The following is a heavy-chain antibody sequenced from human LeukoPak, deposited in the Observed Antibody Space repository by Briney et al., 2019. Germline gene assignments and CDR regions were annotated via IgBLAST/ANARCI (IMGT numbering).Heavy chain of an antibody. V-gene: IGHV3-48*02. CDR2: ISTRSGTI. D-gene: IGHD5-12*01. J-gene: IGHJ4*02. Sequence: GGSLRLSCAASGFTFSNYSMNWVRQAPGKGLEWVSYISTRSGTIYHTDSVKGRFTISRDNAKNSLYLQMNSLRDEDTAVYYCARDRGGYEFFDYWGQGILVTVSS. CDR3: ARDRGGYEFFDY. CDR1: GFTFSNYS.